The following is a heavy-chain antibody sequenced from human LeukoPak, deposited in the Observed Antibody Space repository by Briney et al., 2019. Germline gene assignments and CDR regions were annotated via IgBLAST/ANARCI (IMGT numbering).Heavy chain of an antibody. J-gene: IGHJ4*02. D-gene: IGHD6-19*01. CDR2: ISYDGSNK. CDR1: GFTFSSYA. V-gene: IGHV3-30*04. CDR3: AKDKGSGWSLVY. Sequence: GGSLRLSCAASGFTFSSYAMHWVRQAPGKGLEWVAVISYDGSNKYYADSVKGRFTISRDNSKNTLYLQMNSLRAEDTAVYYCAKDKGSGWSLVYWGQGTLVTVSS.